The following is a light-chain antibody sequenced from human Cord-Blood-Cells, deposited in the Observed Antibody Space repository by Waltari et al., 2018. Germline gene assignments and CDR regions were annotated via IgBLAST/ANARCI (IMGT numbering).Light chain of an antibody. CDR2: KAS. CDR1: QSISSW. J-gene: IGKJ2*01. CDR3: QQYNSYPYT. Sequence: DIKMTQSPSTLSASVGYRVTITCRASQSISSWLAWYQQKPGKAPKLLIYKASSLESGVPSRFSGSGSGTEFTLTISSLQPDDFATYYCQQYNSYPYTFGQGTKLEIK. V-gene: IGKV1-5*03.